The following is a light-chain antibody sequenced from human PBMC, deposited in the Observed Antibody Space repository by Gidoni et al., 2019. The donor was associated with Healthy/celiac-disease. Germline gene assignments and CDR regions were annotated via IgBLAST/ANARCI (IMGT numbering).Light chain of an antibody. J-gene: IGKJ4*01. CDR1: QSVSSSY. CDR3: QQYGSSPHT. V-gene: IGKV3-20*01. CDR2: GAS. Sequence: IVLTQSPGTLALAPGETATLSCRASQSVSSSYLGWYQQKPGQAPRLLIYGASSRATGIPDRFSGRGSGTDFTLTISRLEPEDFAGYYCQQYGSSPHTFGGGTKVEIK.